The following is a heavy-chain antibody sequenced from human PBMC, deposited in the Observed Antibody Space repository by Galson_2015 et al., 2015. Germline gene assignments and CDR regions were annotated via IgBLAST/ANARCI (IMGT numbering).Heavy chain of an antibody. CDR2: ISYDGSNK. CDR3: AREIVATSLFYYYGMDV. Sequence: SLRLSCAASGFTFRSYAMHWVRQAPGKGLEWVAVISYDGSNKYYADSVKGRFTISRDNSKNTLYLQMNSLRAEDTALYYCAREIVATSLFYYYGMDVWGQGTTVTVSS. V-gene: IGHV3-30-3*01. J-gene: IGHJ6*02. D-gene: IGHD5-12*01. CDR1: GFTFRSYA.